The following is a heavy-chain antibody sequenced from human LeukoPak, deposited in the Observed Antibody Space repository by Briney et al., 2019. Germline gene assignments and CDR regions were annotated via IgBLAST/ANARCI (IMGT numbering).Heavy chain of an antibody. V-gene: IGHV3-64D*06. J-gene: IGHJ3*02. CDR3: VKTMVTFGGIIRADAFDI. CDR2: INNNGGTT. D-gene: IGHD3-16*01. Sequence: GSLRLSCSASGFXFSIYAMHWVRQAPGKGLEYLSGINNNGGTTNYADSVKGRFTISRDNFKNTLYLQMSSLRPEDTAVYYCVKTMVTFGGIIRADAFDIWGQGTMVTVSS. CDR1: GFXFSIYA.